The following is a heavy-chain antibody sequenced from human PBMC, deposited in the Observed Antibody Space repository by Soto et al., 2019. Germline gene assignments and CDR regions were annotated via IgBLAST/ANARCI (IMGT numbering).Heavy chain of an antibody. Sequence: GGSLRLSCAASGLPISNAWMNWVRQAPGKGLEWVGRIKTKTEGGPTDYAAAVKVRFTVSRDDTKNTLYLQMNSLKTEDTAVYYCTTGSVEGVWGQGTTVTVSS. V-gene: IGHV3-15*07. D-gene: IGHD2-15*01. CDR3: TTGSVEGV. J-gene: IGHJ6*02. CDR1: GLPISNAW. CDR2: IKTKTEGGPT.